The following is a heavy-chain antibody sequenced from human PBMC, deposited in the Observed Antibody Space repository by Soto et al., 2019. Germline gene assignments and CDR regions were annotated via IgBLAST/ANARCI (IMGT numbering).Heavy chain of an antibody. J-gene: IGHJ4*02. Sequence: AGGSLRLSCAASGFTFSSYWMHWVRQAPGKGLVWVSCINSDGSSTSYADSVKGRFTISRDNAKNTLYLQMNSLRAEDTAVYYCARDSTIFGVVMLDDWGQGTLVPVSS. D-gene: IGHD3-3*01. CDR2: INSDGSST. V-gene: IGHV3-74*01. CDR3: ARDSTIFGVVMLDD. CDR1: GFTFSSYW.